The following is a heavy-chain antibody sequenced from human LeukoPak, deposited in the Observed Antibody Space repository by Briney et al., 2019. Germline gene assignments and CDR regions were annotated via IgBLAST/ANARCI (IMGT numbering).Heavy chain of an antibody. CDR2: ISSSTSYI. D-gene: IGHD4-17*01. CDR1: GFTFSSYS. Sequence: PGGSLRLSCAASGFTFSSYSMNWIRQAPGKGLEWVSSISSSTSYIYYADSVKGRFTISKDNAKNSLYLQMNGLRAEDTAAYYCARAGGSTVSHSDYWGQGTLVTVSS. CDR3: ARAGGSTVSHSDY. J-gene: IGHJ4*02. V-gene: IGHV3-21*01.